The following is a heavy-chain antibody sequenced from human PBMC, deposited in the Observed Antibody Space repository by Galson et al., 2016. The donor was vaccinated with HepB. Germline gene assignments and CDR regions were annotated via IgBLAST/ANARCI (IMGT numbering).Heavy chain of an antibody. CDR3: TRDDSSGYYEGSYDD. CDR1: GFTFTGYY. D-gene: IGHD3-22*01. J-gene: IGHJ4*02. V-gene: IGHV1-2*02. CDR2: INPNNGGT. Sequence: SVKVSCKASGFTFTGYYMHWVRQAPGQGLEWMGWINPNNGGTTYAQKFQGRVTMTSDTSISTAYLELSRLSSDDTAVYYCTRDDSSGYYEGSYDDWGPGTLVIVSS.